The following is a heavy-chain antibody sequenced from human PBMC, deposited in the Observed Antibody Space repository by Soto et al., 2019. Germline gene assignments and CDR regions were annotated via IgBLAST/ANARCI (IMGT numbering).Heavy chain of an antibody. CDR2: INHSGST. V-gene: IGHV4-34*01. D-gene: IGHD5-18*01. CDR1: GGSFSGYY. CDR3: ARGRGYSYGHYYYYGMDV. J-gene: IGHJ6*02. Sequence: QVQLQQWGAGLLKPSETLSLTCAVYGGSFSGYYWSWIRQPPGKGLEWIGEINHSGSTNYNPSLKSRVTISVDTSKNQFSLKLSSVTAADTAVYYCARGRGYSYGHYYYYGMDVWGQGTTVTVSS.